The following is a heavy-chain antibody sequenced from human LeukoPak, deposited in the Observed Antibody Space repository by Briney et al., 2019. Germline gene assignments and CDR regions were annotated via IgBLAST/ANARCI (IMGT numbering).Heavy chain of an antibody. CDR1: GGTFSSYA. D-gene: IGHD3-22*01. CDR3: AREYDSSGYYLGDYYGMDV. J-gene: IGHJ6*02. Sequence: SVKVSCEASGGTFSSYAISWVRQAPGQGLEWMGRIIPILGIANYAQKFQGRVTITADKSTSTAYMELSSLRSEDTAVYYCAREYDSSGYYLGDYYGMDVWGQGTTVTVSS. V-gene: IGHV1-69*04. CDR2: IIPILGIA.